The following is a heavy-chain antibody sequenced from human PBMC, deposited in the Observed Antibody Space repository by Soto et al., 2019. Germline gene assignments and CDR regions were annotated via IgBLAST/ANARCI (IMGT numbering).Heavy chain of an antibody. Sequence: PSEALSLTCGVSGGTVASSHWWGWVRQSPGRGLEWIGNVYHTGDTNFNPSLQSRVTFSVDKSNNQFSLRLTSVTAADTAVYYCARGDTYFDYWGQGTLVTV. CDR1: GGTVASSHW. V-gene: IGHV4-4*02. CDR2: VYHTGDT. CDR3: ARGDTYFDY. D-gene: IGHD5-18*01. J-gene: IGHJ4*02.